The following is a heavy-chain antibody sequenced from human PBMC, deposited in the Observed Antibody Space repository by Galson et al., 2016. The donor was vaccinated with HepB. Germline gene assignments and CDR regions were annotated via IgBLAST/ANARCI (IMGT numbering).Heavy chain of an antibody. CDR1: GFTVSSTC. V-gene: IGHV3-53*01. J-gene: IGHJ2*01. CDR2: IYDGVTT. Sequence: SLRLSCAAAGFTVSSTCMTWVRQAPGKGLEGVSSIYDGVTTWYADSVKGRITISRDSYKNSLYLQMNSLRAEDTAVYYCARGLTVVATIKRAYLDLWGRGTLVSVSS. D-gene: IGHD2-15*01. CDR3: ARGLTVVATIKRAYLDL.